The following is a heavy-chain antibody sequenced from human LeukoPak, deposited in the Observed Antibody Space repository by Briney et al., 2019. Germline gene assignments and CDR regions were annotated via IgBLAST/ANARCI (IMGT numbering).Heavy chain of an antibody. D-gene: IGHD6-13*01. J-gene: IGHJ4*02. CDR1: GGSISSGSYY. CDR2: IYSSGST. CDR3: ARVSSWFDGFDY. V-gene: IGHV4-61*02. Sequence: PSETLSLTCSVSGGSISSGSYYWSWIRQPAGKGLEWIGRIYSSGSTYYNPSLKSRVNISVDTSKNQFSLKLSSVTAADTAVYYCARVSSWFDGFDYWGQGTLVTVSS.